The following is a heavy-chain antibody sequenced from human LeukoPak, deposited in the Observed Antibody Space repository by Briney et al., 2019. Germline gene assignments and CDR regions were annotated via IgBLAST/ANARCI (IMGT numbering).Heavy chain of an antibody. Sequence: GGSLRLSCAASGFTFSSYAMHWVRQAPGKGLEWVAVISYDGSNKYYADSVKGRFTISRDNSKNTLYLQMNSLRSEDTAVYYFSPPPRIAAVDYWGQGTLVTVSS. J-gene: IGHJ4*02. CDR2: ISYDGSNK. CDR1: GFTFSSYA. D-gene: IGHD6-25*01. CDR3: SPPPRIAAVDY. V-gene: IGHV3-30*04.